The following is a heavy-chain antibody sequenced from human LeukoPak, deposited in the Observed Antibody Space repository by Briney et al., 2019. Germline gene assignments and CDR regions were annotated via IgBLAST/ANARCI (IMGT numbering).Heavy chain of an antibody. CDR1: GVSVTTYH. Sequence: PSETLSLTCTVSGVSVTTYHWSWLRPPAGKRLEWIGRVHADGASTYNTSLKSGVSMPVDTSKTQFSLKLTSVTAADTPVYFCARDGLYNNGYSHFDYWGQGTLVTVSS. J-gene: IGHJ4*02. CDR2: VHADGAS. V-gene: IGHV4-4*07. D-gene: IGHD5-18*01. CDR3: ARDGLYNNGYSHFDY.